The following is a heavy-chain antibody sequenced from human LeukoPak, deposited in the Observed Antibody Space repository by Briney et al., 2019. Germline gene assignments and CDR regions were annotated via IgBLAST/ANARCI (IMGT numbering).Heavy chain of an antibody. CDR3: ALGPEIVTGYYRYFDY. CDR1: GYTFTGYY. J-gene: IGHJ4*02. D-gene: IGHD3-9*01. Sequence: ASVKVSCKASGYTFTGYYMHWVRQAPGQGLEWMGWINPNSGGTNYAQKFQGKVTMTRDTSISTAYMELSRLRSDDTAVYYCALGPEIVTGYYRYFDYWGQGTLLTVSS. CDR2: INPNSGGT. V-gene: IGHV1-2*02.